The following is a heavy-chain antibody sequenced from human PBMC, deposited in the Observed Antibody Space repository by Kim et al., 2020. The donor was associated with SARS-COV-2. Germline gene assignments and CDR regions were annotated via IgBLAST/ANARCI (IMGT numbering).Heavy chain of an antibody. CDR2: IYPGDSDT. Sequence: GESLQISCKGSGSSFTSYWIGWVRQMPGKGLEWMGIIYPGDSDTRYSPSFQGQVTISADKSISTAYLQWSSLKASDTTMYYCAIQSRDGYNPYFDYWGQGTLVTVSS. V-gene: IGHV5-51*01. J-gene: IGHJ4*02. D-gene: IGHD5-12*01. CDR3: AIQSRDGYNPYFDY. CDR1: GSSFTSYW.